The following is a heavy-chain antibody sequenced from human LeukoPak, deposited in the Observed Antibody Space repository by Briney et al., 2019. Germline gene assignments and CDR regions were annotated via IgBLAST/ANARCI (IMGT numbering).Heavy chain of an antibody. CDR1: GSTFDDYA. D-gene: IGHD6-19*01. V-gene: IGHV3-9*01. CDR2: ISWNSGSI. Sequence: GGSLRLSCAASGSTFDDYAMHWVRQAPGKGLEWVSGISWNSGSIGYADSVKGRFTISRDNAKNSPYLQMNSLRAEDTALYYCAKDIWGPADVSSGCPYWGQGTLVTVSS. J-gene: IGHJ4*02. CDR3: AKDIWGPADVSSGCPY.